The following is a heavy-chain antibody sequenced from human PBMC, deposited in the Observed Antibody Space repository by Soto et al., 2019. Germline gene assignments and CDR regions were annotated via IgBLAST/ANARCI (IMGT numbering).Heavy chain of an antibody. J-gene: IGHJ4*02. CDR1: GFTFSSYS. CDR2: ISSSSSSYI. V-gene: IGHV3-21*01. Sequence: GGSLRLSCAASGFTFSSYSMNWVRQAPGKGLEWVSSISSSSSSYIYYADSVKGRFTISRDNAKNSLYLQMNSLRAEDTAVYYCARDFWSGYYTDYWGQGTLVTVSS. CDR3: ARDFWSGYYTDY. D-gene: IGHD3-3*01.